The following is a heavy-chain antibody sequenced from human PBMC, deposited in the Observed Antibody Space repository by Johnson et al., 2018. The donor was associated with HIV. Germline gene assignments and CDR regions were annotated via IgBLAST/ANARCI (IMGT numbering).Heavy chain of an antibody. V-gene: IGHV3-11*01. D-gene: IGHD2-8*02. CDR3: ARVARVVVYAEDALDI. J-gene: IGHJ3*02. CDR2: ISSSGSTI. CDR1: GFTFSDYY. Sequence: QVQLVESGGGLVKPGGSLRLSCAASGFTFSDYYMSWIRQAPGKGLEWVSYISSSGSTIYYADSVKGRFTISRDNAKNSLYLQMNSLRAEDMAVYYCARVARVVVYAEDALDIWGQGTMVTVSS.